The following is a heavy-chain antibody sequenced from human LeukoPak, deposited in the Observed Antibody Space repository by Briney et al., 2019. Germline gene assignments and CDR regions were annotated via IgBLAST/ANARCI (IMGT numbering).Heavy chain of an antibody. CDR1: GVSINSHY. V-gene: IGHV4-4*09. CDR3: VVSPNQDFFDY. CDR2: IYGSGRT. Sequence: PSETLSLTCTVSGVSINSHYLNWIRQPPGKGLGWIGYIYGSGRTNYNPSLKSRVTMSGDTSKSQLSLNLNSLTAAATAVYSCVVSPNQDFFDYWGQGPLVTVSS. J-gene: IGHJ4*02.